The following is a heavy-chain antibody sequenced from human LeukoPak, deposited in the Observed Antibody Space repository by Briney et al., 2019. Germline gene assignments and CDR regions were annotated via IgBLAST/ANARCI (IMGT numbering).Heavy chain of an antibody. CDR1: GYTFTSYD. J-gene: IGHJ4*02. CDR3: ARARPWWELPFDY. CDR2: MNPNSGNT. V-gene: IGHV1-8*01. Sequence: EASVKVSCKASGYTFTSYDINWVRQATGQGLEWMGWMNPNSGNTGYAQKFQGRVTMTRNTSISTAYMELSSLRSEDTAVYYCARARPWWELPFDYWGQGTLVTVTS. D-gene: IGHD1-26*01.